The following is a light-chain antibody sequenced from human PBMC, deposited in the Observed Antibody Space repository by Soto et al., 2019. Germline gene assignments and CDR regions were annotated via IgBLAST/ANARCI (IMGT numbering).Light chain of an antibody. Sequence: QSVLTQPPSVSGAPGQRVTISCTGYNSNIGAGYDVHWYQQLPGTAPKLLIYGNSNRPSGVPDRFSASKSGTSASLGITGLQAEDEADYYCQSYDSSLSGGVFGGGTKLTVL. CDR1: NSNIGAGYD. V-gene: IGLV1-40*01. J-gene: IGLJ3*02. CDR3: QSYDSSLSGGV. CDR2: GNS.